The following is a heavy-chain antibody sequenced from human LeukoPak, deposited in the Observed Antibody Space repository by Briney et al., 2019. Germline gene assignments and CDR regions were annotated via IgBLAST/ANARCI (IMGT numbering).Heavy chain of an antibody. J-gene: IGHJ4*02. CDR2: IYYSGST. V-gene: IGHV4-30-4*01. CDR1: GGSISSGDYY. Sequence: SQTLSLTCTVSGGSISSGDYYWSWIRQPPGKGLEWIGYIYYSGSTYYNPSLKSRVTISIDTSKNQFSLMLSSVTVADTAVYYCARVSNADSRGYSFDHWGQGTLVTVSS. D-gene: IGHD6-13*01. CDR3: ARVSNADSRGYSFDH.